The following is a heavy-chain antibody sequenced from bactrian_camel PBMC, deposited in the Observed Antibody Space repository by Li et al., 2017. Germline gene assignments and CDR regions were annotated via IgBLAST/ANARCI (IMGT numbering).Heavy chain of an antibody. CDR3: AAKPMKSVVWGPCDLRWTPDY. CDR1: GHTYSSYC. D-gene: IGHD6*01. V-gene: IGHV3S25*01. Sequence: LVESGGGSVQAGGSLRLSCAVSGHTYSSYCMGWFRQFPGKEREGVAGIKRDGGITSYADAVKDRFTISQDTTTNTVYLQMNNLKPEDTAIFYCAAKPMKSVVWGPCDLRWTPDYWGQGTQVTVS. CDR2: IKRDGGIT. J-gene: IGHJ4*01.